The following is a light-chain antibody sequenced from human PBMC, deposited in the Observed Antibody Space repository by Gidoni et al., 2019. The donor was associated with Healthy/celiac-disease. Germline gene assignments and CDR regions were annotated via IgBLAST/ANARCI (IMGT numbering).Light chain of an antibody. CDR2: QDS. CDR3: QAWDSSSVV. CDR1: KLGDKY. Sequence: SALTQPPSVHVTPGQTASITCSGDKLGDKYACWYQQKPGQSPVLVIYQDSKRPSGIPERFSGSNSGNTATLTISGTQAMDEADYYCQAWDSSSVVFGGGTKLTV. V-gene: IGLV3-1*01. J-gene: IGLJ2*01.